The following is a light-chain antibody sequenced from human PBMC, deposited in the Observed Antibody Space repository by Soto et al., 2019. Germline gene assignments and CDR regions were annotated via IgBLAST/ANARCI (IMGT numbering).Light chain of an antibody. CDR2: GAS. Sequence: IKMTQSPSSLSASVGDRVTITCRASQGISNELGWYQQRPGKAPKVLIYGASNLQSGVPSRFSGSGSETEFTLTISRLQPDDFATYFCHSRAFGQGTRLEIK. V-gene: IGKV1-6*01. CDR3: HSRA. CDR1: QGISNE. J-gene: IGKJ5*01.